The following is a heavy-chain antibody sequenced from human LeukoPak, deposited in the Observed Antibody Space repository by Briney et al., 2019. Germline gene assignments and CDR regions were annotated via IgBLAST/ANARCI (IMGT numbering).Heavy chain of an antibody. D-gene: IGHD2-2*01. CDR1: XXXXXGXX. CDR2: INHSGST. CDR3: ARLNVVPAAIPGPADY. Sequence: SETLSLTCAVYXXXXXGXXXSXIXQPXXXXXXXXXXINHSGSTNYNPSLKSRVTISVDTSKNQFSLKLSSVTAADTAVYYCARLNVVPAAIPGPADYWGQGTLVTVSS. V-gene: IGHV4-34*01. J-gene: IGHJ4*02.